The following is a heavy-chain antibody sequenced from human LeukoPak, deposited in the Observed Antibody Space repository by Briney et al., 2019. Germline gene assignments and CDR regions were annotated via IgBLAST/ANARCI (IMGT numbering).Heavy chain of an antibody. J-gene: IGHJ4*02. V-gene: IGHV1-8*01. Sequence: ASVKVSCKASGYTFTSYDINWVRQATGQGLEWMGWMNPNSGNTGYAQKFQGRVTMTRNTSISTAYMELSSLRSEDTAVYYCARDGLYSSGWFFDYWGQGTLVTVSS. CDR2: MNPNSGNT. D-gene: IGHD6-19*01. CDR3: ARDGLYSSGWFFDY. CDR1: GYTFTSYD.